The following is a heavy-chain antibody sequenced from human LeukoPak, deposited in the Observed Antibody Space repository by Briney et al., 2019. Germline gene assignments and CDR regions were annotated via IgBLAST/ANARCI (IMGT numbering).Heavy chain of an antibody. CDR3: ATAYNYGTAFDY. CDR2: FDPEDGKT. V-gene: IGHV1-24*01. D-gene: IGHD5-18*01. Sequence: ASVKVSCKLSGYSLTELSIHWVRQPPGNGLEWMGVFDPEDGKTICAQKFQGRVTMTEVTSTDTAYVELSSLRSEDTALYYCATAYNYGTAFDYWGQGTLVTVSS. CDR1: GYSLTELS. J-gene: IGHJ4*02.